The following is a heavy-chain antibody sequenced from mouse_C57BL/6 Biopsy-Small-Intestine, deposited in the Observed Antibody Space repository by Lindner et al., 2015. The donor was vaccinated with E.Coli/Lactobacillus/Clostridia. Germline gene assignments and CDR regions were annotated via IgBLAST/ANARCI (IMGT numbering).Heavy chain of an antibody. CDR2: IDPYNGAT. J-gene: IGHJ2*01. CDR1: GYSFTGYN. D-gene: IGHD2-4*01. CDR3: ARSRDYDYPDY. V-gene: IGHV1S135*01. Sequence: VQLQESGPEVVKPGASVKMSCKASGYSFTGYNIHWVKQSHGKSLEWIGYIDPYNGATSYNQKFKGKATLTVDKSSSTAYMQLNSLTSEDSAVYYCARSRDYDYPDYWGQGTTLTVSS.